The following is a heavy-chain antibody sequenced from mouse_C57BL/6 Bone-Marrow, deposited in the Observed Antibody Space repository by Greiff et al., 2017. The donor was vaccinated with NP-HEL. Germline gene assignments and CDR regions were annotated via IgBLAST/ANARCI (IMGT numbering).Heavy chain of an antibody. CDR3: ARSLNGTAYDY. J-gene: IGHJ2*01. Sequence: VQLKQSGAELVKPGASVKLSCTASGFNFKDYYMHWVQQRPDQGLEWIGTIGPEDGETNYAPKFQGKATITADTSSNTAYLQLSSLTSEDTAVYYCARSLNGTAYDYWGQGTTLTVAS. D-gene: IGHD4-1*01. V-gene: IGHV14-2*01. CDR2: IGPEDGET. CDR1: GFNFKDYY.